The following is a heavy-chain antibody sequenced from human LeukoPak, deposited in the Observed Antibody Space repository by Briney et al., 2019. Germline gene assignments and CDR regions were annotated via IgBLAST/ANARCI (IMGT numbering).Heavy chain of an antibody. V-gene: IGHV4-34*01. CDR2: INQSGDT. CDR1: GESFSGYY. Sequence: SETLPLTCGVSGESFSGYYWSWLGQPPGKGLEWIGEINQSGDTNYNPSFESRVTMSVDASKKQFSLKVKSVTAADGAVYYCARSLSPYYDVTSAYWVWGYWGQGTLVIISS. J-gene: IGHJ4*02. D-gene: IGHD3-3*01. CDR3: ARSLSPYYDVTSAYWVWGY.